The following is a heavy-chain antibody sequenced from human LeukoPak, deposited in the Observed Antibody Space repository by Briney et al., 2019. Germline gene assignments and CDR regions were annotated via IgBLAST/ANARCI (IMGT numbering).Heavy chain of an antibody. CDR2: ISTSGTTT. CDR3: ARVRGSYSVDY. CDR1: GFTFSDYY. D-gene: IGHD3-10*01. V-gene: IGHV3-11*04. Sequence: GGSLRLSCAASGFTFSDYYMSWIRQAPGKRLEWISYISTSGTTTYHADSVKGRFTISRDDAKNSLYLQMNSLRADDTALYYCARVRGSYSVDYWGQGTLVTVSS. J-gene: IGHJ4*02.